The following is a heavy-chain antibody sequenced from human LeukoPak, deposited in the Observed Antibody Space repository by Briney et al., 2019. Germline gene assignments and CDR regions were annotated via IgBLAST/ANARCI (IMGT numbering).Heavy chain of an antibody. D-gene: IGHD4-17*01. CDR1: GGSISSSSYY. CDR3: TTDGDYGDYDY. Sequence: PSETLSLTCTVSGGSISSSSYYWGWIRQPPGKGLEWIGSIYYSGSTYYNPSLKSRVTISVDTSKNQFSLKLSSVTAADTAVYYCTTDGDYGDYDYWGQGTLVTVSS. V-gene: IGHV4-39*07. CDR2: IYYSGST. J-gene: IGHJ4*02.